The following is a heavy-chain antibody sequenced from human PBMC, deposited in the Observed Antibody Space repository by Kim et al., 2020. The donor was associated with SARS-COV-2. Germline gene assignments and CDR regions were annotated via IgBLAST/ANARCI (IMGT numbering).Heavy chain of an antibody. CDR1: GYTFTSYY. CDR3: ARGRLDY. Sequence: ASVKVSCAASGYTFTSYYIYWVRQAPGQGLEWMGMINPRAGNTTYAQKFQDRVTMTRDTSTSTVYMELSSLRSEDTAVYYCARGRLDYWGQGTLVTVSS. J-gene: IGHJ4*02. V-gene: IGHV1-46*01. CDR2: INPRAGNT. D-gene: IGHD3-10*01.